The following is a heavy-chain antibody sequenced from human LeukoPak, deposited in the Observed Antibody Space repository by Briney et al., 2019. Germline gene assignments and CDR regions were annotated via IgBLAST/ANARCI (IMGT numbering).Heavy chain of an antibody. J-gene: IGHJ4*02. CDR1: GFNFNNYP. V-gene: IGHV3-30*02. D-gene: IGHD5-12*01. CDR2: ILSDGNYK. CDR3: ARDVRSGYDLGY. Sequence: GGSLRLSCGGSGFNFNNYPMHWVRQAPGKGLEWVASILSDGNYKYYADNVKGRFTISRDNSKNTLYLQMNSLRAEDTAVYYCARDVRSGYDLGYWGQGTLVTVSS.